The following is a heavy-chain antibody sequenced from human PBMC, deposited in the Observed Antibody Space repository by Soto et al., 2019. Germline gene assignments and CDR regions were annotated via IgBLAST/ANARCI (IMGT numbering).Heavy chain of an antibody. J-gene: IGHJ4*02. CDR1: GFTFNNYW. CDR2: IEGDGFRT. D-gene: IGHD1-26*01. V-gene: IGHV3-74*03. Sequence: EVQLVESGGGLVQPGGSLRLSCAASGFTFNNYWMHWVRQAPGKGLMWVSHIEGDGFRTTYADSVRDRFTISRDNAKNALYLQMHSLSGEDSAVYFCGRDYPGSGIEFWGQGTLVTVSS. CDR3: GRDYPGSGIEF.